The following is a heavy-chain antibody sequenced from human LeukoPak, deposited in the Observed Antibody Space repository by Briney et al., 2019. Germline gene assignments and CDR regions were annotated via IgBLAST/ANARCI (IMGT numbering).Heavy chain of an antibody. V-gene: IGHV1-24*01. D-gene: IGHD3-10*01. J-gene: IGHJ6*02. CDR3: ATTVPMVRGSYHPAYGMDV. CDR1: GYTLTELS. CDR2: FGPEDGET. Sequence: GASVKVSCKVSGYTLTELSMHWVRQAPGKGLEWMGGFGPEDGETIYAQKFQGRVTMTEDTSTDTAYMELSSLRSEDTAVYYCATTVPMVRGSYHPAYGMDVWGQGTTVTVSS.